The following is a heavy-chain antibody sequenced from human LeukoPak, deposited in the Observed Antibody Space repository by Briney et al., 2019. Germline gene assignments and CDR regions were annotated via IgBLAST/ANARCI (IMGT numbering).Heavy chain of an antibody. Sequence: SQTLSFTCTVSGGSISSGGYYWSWIRQPPGKGLEWIGYIYHSGSTYYNPSLKSRVTISVDRSKNQFSLKLSSVTAADTAVYFCARIGGSGNYPHEAFDVWGRGTMVMVSS. J-gene: IGHJ3*01. CDR3: ARIGGSGNYPHEAFDV. CDR2: IYHSGST. CDR1: GGSISSGGYY. V-gene: IGHV4-30-2*01. D-gene: IGHD3-10*01.